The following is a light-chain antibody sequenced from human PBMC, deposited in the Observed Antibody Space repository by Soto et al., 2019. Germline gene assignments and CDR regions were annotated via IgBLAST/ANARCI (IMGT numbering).Light chain of an antibody. J-gene: IGKJ5*01. Sequence: EIVLTQSPATLSLSPGERATLSCRASQSVKTSLFWYQQRPGQAPRLLIHDASHRAAGIPARFSGSGFGTDFTLTISSLEPEDAAVYYCQQRSNWSPITFGQGTRLEIK. V-gene: IGKV3-11*01. CDR2: DAS. CDR1: QSVKTS. CDR3: QQRSNWSPIT.